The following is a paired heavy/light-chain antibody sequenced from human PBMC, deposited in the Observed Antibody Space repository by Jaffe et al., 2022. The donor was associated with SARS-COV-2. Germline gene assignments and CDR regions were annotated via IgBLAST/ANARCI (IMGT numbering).Light chain of an antibody. CDR2: AAS. CDR3: QNYISAPVT. CDR1: HGIFNY. V-gene: IGKV1-27*01. J-gene: IGKJ5*01. Sequence: IQMTQSPSSLSASVGDRVTITCRASHGIFNYVAWYQQKPGKVPHLLIYAASALQSGVPPRFSGSGSGTDFTLTISSLQPDDVATYYCQNYISAPVTFGQGTRLQIK.
Heavy chain of an antibody. CDR2: ISWNSGSI. V-gene: IGHV3-9*01. J-gene: IGHJ3*02. CDR1: GFNFDDYA. CDR3: AKARELLDDAFDI. Sequence: EMQLVESGGGSIQHGGSLRLSCVASGFNFDDYAMHWVRLAPGKGPEWVSHISWNSGSIAYADSVKGRFTTSRDNGKNSLFLQMNTLRAEDTAMYYCAKARELLDDAFDIWGQGTMVTVSS. D-gene: IGHD2-21*01.